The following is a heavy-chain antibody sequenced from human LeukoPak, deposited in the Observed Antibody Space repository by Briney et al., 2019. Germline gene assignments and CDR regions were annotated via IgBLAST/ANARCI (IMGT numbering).Heavy chain of an antibody. V-gene: IGHV1-69*06. CDR2: IIPIFGTA. CDR3: ARVSVGGLRDYYYYMDV. Sequence: GASVKVSCKASGGTFSSYAISWVRQAPGQGLEWMGGIIPIFGTANYAQKFQGRVTITADKSTSTAYMELSSLRSEDTAVYYCARVSVGGLRDYYYYMDVWGKGTTVTVSS. J-gene: IGHJ6*03. CDR1: GGTFSSYA. D-gene: IGHD1-26*01.